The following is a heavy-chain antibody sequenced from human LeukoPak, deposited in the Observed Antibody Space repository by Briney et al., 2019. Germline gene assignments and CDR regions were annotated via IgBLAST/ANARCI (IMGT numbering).Heavy chain of an antibody. Sequence: PGGSLRLSCAASGFTFSSYAMSWVRQAPGKGLEWVSAISGSGGSTYYADSVKGRFTISRDNSKNTLYLQMNSLRAEDTAVYYCAKDSPYCTNGVCWTYYFDYWGQGTLVTVSS. CDR3: AKDSPYCTNGVCWTYYFDY. V-gene: IGHV3-23*01. CDR2: ISGSGGST. CDR1: GFTFSSYA. D-gene: IGHD2-8*01. J-gene: IGHJ4*02.